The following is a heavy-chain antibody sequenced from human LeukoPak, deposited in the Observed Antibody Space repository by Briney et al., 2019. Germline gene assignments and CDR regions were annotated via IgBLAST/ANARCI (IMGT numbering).Heavy chain of an antibody. D-gene: IGHD1-1*01. CDR1: GFTFSSYA. Sequence: GGSLRLSCAASGFTFSSYAMSWVRQAPGRGPEWVSVIYTGGSTYYADSVKGRFTISRDNSKNTVYFQMNSLRVDDTAVYYCARLSWNDRADAFDIWGQGTMVTVSS. J-gene: IGHJ3*02. V-gene: IGHV3-53*01. CDR2: IYTGGST. CDR3: ARLSWNDRADAFDI.